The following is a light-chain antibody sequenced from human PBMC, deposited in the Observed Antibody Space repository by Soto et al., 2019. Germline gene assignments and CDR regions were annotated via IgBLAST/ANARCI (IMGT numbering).Light chain of an antibody. CDR3: SSYTSSSTLPYV. J-gene: IGLJ1*01. Sequence: QSALTQPASVSGSPGQSITISCTGTSSDVGGYNYVSWYQQHPGKAPKLMIYGVSNRPSGVSNRFSGSKSGNTASLTISGLQAEDEADYYCSSYTSSSTLPYVFGTGTKLT. CDR1: SSDVGGYNY. V-gene: IGLV2-14*01. CDR2: GVS.